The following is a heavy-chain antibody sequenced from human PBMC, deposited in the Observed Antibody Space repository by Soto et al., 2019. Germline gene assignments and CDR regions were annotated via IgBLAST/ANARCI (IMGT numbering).Heavy chain of an antibody. Sequence: PGGSLRLSCTASGFTFSNYAMSWVRQAPGKGLEWVSSISGSGGSTYYADSVKGRFTISRDNSKNTLYLQMNSLRAEDTAVYYCAKSSGYCISTSCYYGMDVWGQGTTVTVSS. CDR2: ISGSGGST. J-gene: IGHJ6*02. CDR1: GFTFSNYA. CDR3: AKSSGYCISTSCYYGMDV. D-gene: IGHD2-2*01. V-gene: IGHV3-23*01.